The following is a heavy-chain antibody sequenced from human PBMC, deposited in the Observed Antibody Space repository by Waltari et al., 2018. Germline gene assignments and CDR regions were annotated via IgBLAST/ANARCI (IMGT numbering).Heavy chain of an antibody. CDR3: AKAGIQLTLDY. CDR1: GFTFSSYA. Sequence: EVQLLESGGGLVQTGGSLRLSCAASGFTFSSYAMSWVRQAPGKGLEWVSVIYSGGSTYYADSVKGRFTISRDNSKNTLYLQMNSLRAEDTAVYYCAKAGIQLTLDYWGQGTLVTVSS. V-gene: IGHV3-23*03. J-gene: IGHJ4*02. D-gene: IGHD5-18*01. CDR2: IYSGGST.